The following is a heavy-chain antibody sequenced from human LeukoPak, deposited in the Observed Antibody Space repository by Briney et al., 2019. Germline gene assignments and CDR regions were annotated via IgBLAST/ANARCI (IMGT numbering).Heavy chain of an antibody. D-gene: IGHD4-23*01. CDR3: VRGNDYGGPHY. V-gene: IGHV3-74*01. CDR2: IDRDGSRI. J-gene: IGHJ4*02. CDR1: GFTFSSYW. Sequence: GGSLRLSCAVSGFTFSSYWMHWVRQAPGKGLVWVSRIDRDGSRINYADSVKGRFTISRDNSKNTLFLQMNSLRAEDAAVYYCVRGNDYGGPHYWGQGTLVTVSS.